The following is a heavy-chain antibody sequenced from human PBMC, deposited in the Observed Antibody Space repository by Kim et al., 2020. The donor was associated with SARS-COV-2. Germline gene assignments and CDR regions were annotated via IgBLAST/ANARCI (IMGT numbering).Heavy chain of an antibody. V-gene: IGHV3-9*01. J-gene: IGHJ3*02. CDR1: GFTFDDYA. D-gene: IGHD3-10*01. Sequence: GGSLRLSCAASGFTFDDYAMHWVRQAPGKGLEWVSGISWNSGSIGYADSVKGRFTISRDNAKNSLYLQMNSLRAEDTALYYCAKGWFGELSDAFDILCQG. CDR2: ISWNSGSI. CDR3: AKGWFGELSDAFDI.